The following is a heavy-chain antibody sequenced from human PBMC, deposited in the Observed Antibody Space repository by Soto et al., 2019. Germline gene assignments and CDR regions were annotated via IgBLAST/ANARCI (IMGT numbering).Heavy chain of an antibody. D-gene: IGHD3-10*01. Sequence: SETLSLTCTVSGGSISSYYWSWIRQPPGKGLEWIGYIYYSGSTNCNPSLKSRVTISVDTSKNQFSLKLSSVTAADTAVYYCARSEGRFGEYPFGYWGQGTLVTVSS. CDR3: ARSEGRFGEYPFGY. CDR1: GGSISSYY. J-gene: IGHJ4*02. V-gene: IGHV4-59*01. CDR2: IYYSGST.